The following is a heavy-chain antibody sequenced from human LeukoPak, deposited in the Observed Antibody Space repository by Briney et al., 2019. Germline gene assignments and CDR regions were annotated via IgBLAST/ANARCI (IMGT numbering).Heavy chain of an antibody. CDR3: AKDISLSPYSSGWPIGNRNYGMDV. CDR1: GFTFDDYA. CDR2: ISWNSGSI. J-gene: IGHJ6*02. D-gene: IGHD6-19*01. Sequence: PGRSLRLSCAASGFTFDDYAMHWVRQAPGKGLEWVSGISWNSGSIGYADSVKGRFTISRDNAKNSLYLQMNSLRAEDTALYYCAKDISLSPYSSGWPIGNRNYGMDVWGQGTTVTVSS. V-gene: IGHV3-9*01.